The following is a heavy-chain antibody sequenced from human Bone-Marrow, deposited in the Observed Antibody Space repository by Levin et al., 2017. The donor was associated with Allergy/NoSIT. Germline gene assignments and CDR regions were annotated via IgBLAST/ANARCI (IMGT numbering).Heavy chain of an antibody. D-gene: IGHD1-20*01. CDR2: IISSSTTI. CDR3: AREDNLNAKRALDY. CDR1: GFTFSRSS. J-gene: IGHJ4*02. V-gene: IGHV3-48*02. Sequence: LSLTCAASGFTFSRSSMHWVRQAPGKGLEWVSYIISSSTTIDYADSVKGRFTISRDNAKNSLYLQMNSLRDEDTAVYYCAREDNLNAKRALDYWGQGTLVTVSS.